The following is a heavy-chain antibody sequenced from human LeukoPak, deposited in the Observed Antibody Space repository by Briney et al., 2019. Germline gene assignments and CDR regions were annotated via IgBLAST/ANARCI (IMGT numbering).Heavy chain of an antibody. J-gene: IGHJ4*02. CDR1: GGSISSGDYY. V-gene: IGHV4-30-4*01. Sequence: SETLSLTCTVSGGSISSGDYYWSWIRQPPGKGLEWIGYIYYSGSTYYNPSLKSRVTISVDTSKNQFSLKLSSVTAADTAVYYCARLVLLWFGEPQYYFDYWGQGTLVTVSS. CDR2: IYYSGST. D-gene: IGHD3-10*01. CDR3: ARLVLLWFGEPQYYFDY.